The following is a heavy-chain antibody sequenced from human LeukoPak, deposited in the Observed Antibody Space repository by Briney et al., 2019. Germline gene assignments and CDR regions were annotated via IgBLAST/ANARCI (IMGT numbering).Heavy chain of an antibody. D-gene: IGHD6-19*01. V-gene: IGHV3-53*01. CDR1: GFTVSSNY. J-gene: IGHJ4*02. CDR2: IYSGGST. CDR3: ARDLIRDPPYSSGLDY. Sequence: GGSLRLSCAASGFTVSSNYMSWVRQAPGKGLEWVSVIYSGGSTYYADSVKGRFTISRDNSKNTLYLQMNSLRAEDTAVYYCARDLIRDPPYSSGLDYWGQGTLVTVSS.